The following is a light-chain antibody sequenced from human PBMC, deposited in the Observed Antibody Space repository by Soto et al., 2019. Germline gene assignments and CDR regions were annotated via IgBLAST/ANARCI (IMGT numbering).Light chain of an antibody. CDR3: QQYNSHSSYT. V-gene: IGKV1-5*03. J-gene: IGKJ2*01. Sequence: IQMTQSPSTLSASVGDRVTITCRASQSISTWLAWYQQKPGKAPKLLIYTASRLESGVPSRFSGSGSGTEFTLTISSLQPDDFATYYCQQYNSHSSYTFGQGTKLEIK. CDR2: TAS. CDR1: QSISTW.